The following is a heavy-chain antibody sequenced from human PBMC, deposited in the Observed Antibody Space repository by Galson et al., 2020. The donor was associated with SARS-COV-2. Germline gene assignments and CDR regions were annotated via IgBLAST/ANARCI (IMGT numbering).Heavy chain of an antibody. Sequence: ASVKVSCKVSGYTLTELSMHWVRQAPGKGLEWMGGFDPEDGETIYAQKFQGRVTMTEDTPTDTAYMELSSLRSEDTAVYYCATAIAVAGTRSGYYYYYVMDVLGQGTTVTVSS. D-gene: IGHD6-19*01. J-gene: IGHJ6*02. CDR1: GYTLTELS. CDR3: ATAIAVAGTRSGYYYYYVMDV. CDR2: FDPEDGET. V-gene: IGHV1-24*01.